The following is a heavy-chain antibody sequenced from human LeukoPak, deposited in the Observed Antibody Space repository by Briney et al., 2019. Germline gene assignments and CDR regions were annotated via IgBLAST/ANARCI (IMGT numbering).Heavy chain of an antibody. Sequence: ASVKVSCKASGYTFTGYYMHWVRQAPGQVLEWMGWINPNSGGTNYAQKFQGRVTMTRDTSISTAYMELSRLRSDDTAVYYCARDNGRGTVTLLFDYWGQGTLVTVSS. CDR2: INPNSGGT. V-gene: IGHV1-2*02. D-gene: IGHD4-17*01. CDR3: ARDNGRGTVTLLFDY. J-gene: IGHJ4*02. CDR1: GYTFTGYY.